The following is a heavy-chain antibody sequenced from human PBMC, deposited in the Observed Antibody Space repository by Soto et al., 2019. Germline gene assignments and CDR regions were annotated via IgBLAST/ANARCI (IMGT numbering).Heavy chain of an antibody. J-gene: IGHJ4*02. Sequence: LKISCKGSGYSFFSHWIGWVRQMPGKGLEWVGIIYPADSETRYSPSFQGQVTISVDKSINTAYLQWSSLKASDTAMYYCARRPWLSGYYDYWGQGTLVTVSS. D-gene: IGHD3-22*01. CDR2: IYPADSET. CDR1: GYSFFSHW. CDR3: ARRPWLSGYYDY. V-gene: IGHV5-51*01.